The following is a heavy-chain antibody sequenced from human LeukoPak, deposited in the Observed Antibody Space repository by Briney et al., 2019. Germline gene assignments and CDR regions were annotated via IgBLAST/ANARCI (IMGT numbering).Heavy chain of an antibody. CDR3: ARVGHDDYSNYPPDWYFDL. V-gene: IGHV4-31*03. Sequence: SSETLSLTCTVSGGSISSGGYYWSWIRQHPGKGLEWIGYIYYSRSTYYNPSLKSRVTISVDTSKNQFSLKLSSVTAADTAVYYCARVGHDDYSNYPPDWYFDLWGRGTLVTVSS. CDR2: IYYSRST. CDR1: GGSISSGGYY. J-gene: IGHJ2*01. D-gene: IGHD4-11*01.